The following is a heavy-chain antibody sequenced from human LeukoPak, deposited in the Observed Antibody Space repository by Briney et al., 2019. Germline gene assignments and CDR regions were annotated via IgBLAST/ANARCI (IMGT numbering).Heavy chain of an antibody. Sequence: SQTLSLTCTVTGDSISNVDYYWSWIRQPPETGLEWIGLIYYTGSTFYNPSLKSRVVISVDTSKNQFSLKLSSVTAADTAVYYCARDRPGGSSLDYWGQGTLVTVSS. CDR2: IYYTGST. CDR3: ARDRPGGSSLDY. J-gene: IGHJ4*02. D-gene: IGHD6-13*01. CDR1: GDSISNVDYY. V-gene: IGHV4-30-4*01.